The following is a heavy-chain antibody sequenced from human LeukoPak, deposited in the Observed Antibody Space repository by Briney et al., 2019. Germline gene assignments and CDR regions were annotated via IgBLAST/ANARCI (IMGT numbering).Heavy chain of an antibody. Sequence: SETLSLTCAVYGGSFSGYYSSWIRQPPGKGLEGMGTVTHTGSTNYNPSLKSRVAISVDTSKNQFSLKLRFMTAADTAVYYCARVKTPYRGYDAFDYWGQGTLVTVSS. CDR2: VTHTGST. J-gene: IGHJ4*02. V-gene: IGHV4-34*01. CDR1: GGSFSGYY. D-gene: IGHD5-12*01. CDR3: ARVKTPYRGYDAFDY.